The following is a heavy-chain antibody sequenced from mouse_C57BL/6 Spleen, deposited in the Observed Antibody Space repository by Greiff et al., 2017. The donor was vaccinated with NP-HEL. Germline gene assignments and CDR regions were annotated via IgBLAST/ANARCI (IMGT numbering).Heavy chain of an antibody. D-gene: IGHD2-5*01. CDR3: ARGAYYSTYYFDY. J-gene: IGHJ2*01. CDR2: IDPSDSYT. CDR1: GYTFTSYW. Sequence: QVQLQQPGAELVMPGASVKLSCKASGYTFTSYWMHWVKQRPGQGLEWIGEIDPSDSYTNYNQKFKGKSTLTVDKSSSTAYMQLSSLTSEDSAVYYCARGAYYSTYYFDYWGQGTTLTVSS. V-gene: IGHV1-69*01.